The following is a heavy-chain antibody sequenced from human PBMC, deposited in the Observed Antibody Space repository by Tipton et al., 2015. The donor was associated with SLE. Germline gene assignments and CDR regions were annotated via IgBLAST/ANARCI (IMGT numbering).Heavy chain of an antibody. V-gene: IGHV4-30-4*01. CDR1: GDPISSGDDY. D-gene: IGHD3-3*01. Sequence: TLSLTCTVSGDPISSGDDYWSWIRQTPGKGLEWIGNIYDSRSTYYNPSLKSRVTISVDTSKNQFSLKLSSVTAADTAVYYCARGLMGNFWSGYGHWYFDLWGRGTLVTVSS. CDR2: IYDSRST. J-gene: IGHJ2*01. CDR3: ARGLMGNFWSGYGHWYFDL.